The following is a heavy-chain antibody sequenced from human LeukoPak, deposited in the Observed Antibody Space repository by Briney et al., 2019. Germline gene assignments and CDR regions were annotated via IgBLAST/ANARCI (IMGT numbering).Heavy chain of an antibody. Sequence: PSVKLSCNSSGRTFRNSFIYWARHAPSQGLEWMGGFMPLLDRRQYAEKFQGRVMITTDDSTSTAYMELSSLTYEDTAVYYWARDVHTDAFDVWGQGTMVTGSS. CDR2: FMPLLDRR. V-gene: IGHV1-69*16. J-gene: IGHJ3*01. CDR1: GRTFRNSF. CDR3: ARDVHTDAFDV.